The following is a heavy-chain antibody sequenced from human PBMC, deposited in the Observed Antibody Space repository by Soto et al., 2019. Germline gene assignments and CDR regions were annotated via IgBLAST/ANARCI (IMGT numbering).Heavy chain of an antibody. D-gene: IGHD3-22*01. Sequence: SETLSLTCTVSRGSVSSPSYYWSWIRQPPGKGLEWIGYISYSWRTNYNPSLRSRVTMSSDTSNNQFSLKVTSVTAADTAVYYCARVENDSSGYPKKWFDYWGQGTLVTVSS. CDR2: ISYSWRT. V-gene: IGHV4-61*01. CDR3: ARVENDSSGYPKKWFDY. J-gene: IGHJ4*02. CDR1: RGSVSSPSYY.